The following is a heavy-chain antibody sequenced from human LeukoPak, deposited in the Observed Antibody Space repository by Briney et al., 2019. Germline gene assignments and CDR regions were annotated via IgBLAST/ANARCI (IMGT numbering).Heavy chain of an antibody. J-gene: IGHJ4*02. CDR3: ARRRDLIDY. Sequence: GGSLRLSCAASGFTLSDYYMSWLRQAPGKGLEWVSYNSSSGSTIYCADSVKGRFAISRDYAKNSLYLQITSLSAEETVVYYCARRRDLIDYWGQGTLVTVSS. V-gene: IGHV3-11*01. CDR2: NSSSGSTI. CDR1: GFTLSDYY. D-gene: IGHD3/OR15-3a*01.